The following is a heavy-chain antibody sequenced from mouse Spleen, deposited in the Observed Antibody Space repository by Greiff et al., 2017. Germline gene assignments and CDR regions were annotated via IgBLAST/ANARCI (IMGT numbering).Heavy chain of an antibody. J-gene: IGHJ4*01. CDR2: IWRGGST. Sequence: VQLVESGPGLVQPSQSLSITCTVSGFSLTSYGVHWVRQSPGKGLEWLGVIWRGGSTDYNAAFMSRLSITKDNSKSQVFFKMNSLQADDTAIYYCAKRRDGNYVDYAMDYWGQGTSATVSS. CDR1: GFSLTSYG. D-gene: IGHD2-1*01. V-gene: IGHV2-5*01. CDR3: AKRRDGNYVDYAMDY.